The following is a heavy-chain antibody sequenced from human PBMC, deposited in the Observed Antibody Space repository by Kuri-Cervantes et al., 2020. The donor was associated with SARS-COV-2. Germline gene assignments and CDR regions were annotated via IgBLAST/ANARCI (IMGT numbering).Heavy chain of an antibody. CDR2: MNPNSGNT. CDR1: GYTFTSYA. Sequence: ASVKVSCKASGYTFTSYAMNWVRQAPGQGLEWMGWMNPNSGNTGYAQNFQGRVTMTRNTSISTAYMELSSLRSEDTALYYCAKDSLISPLIRITIFGGALDVWGKGNTVTVAS. J-gene: IGHJ6*04. CDR3: AKDSLISPLIRITIFGGALDV. V-gene: IGHV1-8*02. D-gene: IGHD3-3*01.